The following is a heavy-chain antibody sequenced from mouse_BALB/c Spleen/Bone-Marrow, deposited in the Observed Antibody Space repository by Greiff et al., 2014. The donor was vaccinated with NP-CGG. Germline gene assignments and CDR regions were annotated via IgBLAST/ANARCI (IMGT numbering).Heavy chain of an antibody. J-gene: IGHJ3*01. D-gene: IGHD3-3*01. V-gene: IGHV1-87*01. CDR2: IYPGDGDT. Sequence: VQLQQSGAELARPGASVKLSCKASGYTFTSYWMQWVKQRPGQGLVWIGAIYPGDGDTRYTQKFKGKATLTADKSSSTAYMQLSSLASEDSAVYYCAKEGRGAYWGQGTLVTVSA. CDR1: GYTFTSYW. CDR3: AKEGRGAY.